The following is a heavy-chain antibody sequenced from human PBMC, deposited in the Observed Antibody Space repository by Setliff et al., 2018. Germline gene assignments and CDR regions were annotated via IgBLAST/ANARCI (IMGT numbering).Heavy chain of an antibody. CDR1: GYTFTSYD. V-gene: IGHV1-8*01. CDR3: ARGPGGSGSYVFYYYYYGMDV. J-gene: IGHJ6*02. D-gene: IGHD3-10*01. Sequence: ASVKVSCKASGYTFTSYDINWVRQATGQRLEWMGWMNPNSGNTGYAQKFQGRVTMTRNTSISTAYMELSSLRSEDTAVYYCARGPGGSGSYVFYYYYYGMDVWGQGTTVTVSS. CDR2: MNPNSGNT.